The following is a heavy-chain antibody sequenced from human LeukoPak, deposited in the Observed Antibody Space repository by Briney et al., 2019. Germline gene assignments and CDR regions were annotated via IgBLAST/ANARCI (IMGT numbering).Heavy chain of an antibody. CDR1: GGSISSGDYY. CDR2: IYYSGST. D-gene: IGHD4-17*01. J-gene: IGHJ4*02. V-gene: IGHV4-30-4*01. Sequence: PSQTLSLTCTVSGGSISSGDYYWSWIRQPPGKGLEWIGYIYYSGSTYYNPSLKSRVTISVDTSKNQFSLKLSSVTAADTAVYYCARGRNDYGDSLFDYWGQGTLVTVSS. CDR3: ARGRNDYGDSLFDY.